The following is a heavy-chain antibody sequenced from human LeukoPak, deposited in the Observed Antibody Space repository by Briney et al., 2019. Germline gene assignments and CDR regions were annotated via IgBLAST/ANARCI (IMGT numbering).Heavy chain of an antibody. Sequence: SETLSLTCTVSGGSISSYYWSWIRQPPGKGLEWIGYIYYSGSTNYNPSLKSRVTISVDTSKNQFSLKLSSVTAADTAVYYCARYQVEMATIVGSFDLWGRGTLVTVSS. CDR2: IYYSGST. J-gene: IGHJ2*01. CDR3: ARYQVEMATIVGSFDL. V-gene: IGHV4-59*01. CDR1: GGSISSYY. D-gene: IGHD5-24*01.